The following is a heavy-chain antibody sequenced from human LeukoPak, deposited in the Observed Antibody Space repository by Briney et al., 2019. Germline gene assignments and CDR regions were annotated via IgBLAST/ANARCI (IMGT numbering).Heavy chain of an antibody. V-gene: IGHV1-18*04. CDR2: IRGYNGNT. CDR1: GSTFTSYG. J-gene: IGHJ5*02. D-gene: IGHD3-9*01. Sequence: ASVKVSCKASGSTFTSYGISWVRQAPGQGLEWMGWIRGYNGNTNYAKTLQGRLTMTTETSTSTASIEKRSLRAGDTAMYYCSRLGPPYFDWLLSNNWFDAWGQGTLVTVSS. CDR3: SRLGPPYFDWLLSNNWFDA.